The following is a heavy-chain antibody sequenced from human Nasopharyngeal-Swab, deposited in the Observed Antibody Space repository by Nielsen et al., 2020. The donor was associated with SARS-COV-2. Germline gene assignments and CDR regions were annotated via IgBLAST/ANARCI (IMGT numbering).Heavy chain of an antibody. J-gene: IGHJ4*02. CDR1: GVNFINYY. D-gene: IGHD7-27*01. V-gene: IGHV3-11*04. CDR3: ARDRANWDFDY. Sequence: GSLQLSCAASGVNFINYYMRWTSQAPGEGLAYNSYLNGSGGTIYYGDSMKGRLTISRDRAKDSLYLQMKSLRAEDTAVYYCARDRANWDFDYWGQGTLVTVSS. CDR2: LNGSGGTI.